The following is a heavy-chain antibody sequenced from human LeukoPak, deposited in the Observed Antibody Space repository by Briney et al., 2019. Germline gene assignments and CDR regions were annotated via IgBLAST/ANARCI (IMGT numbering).Heavy chain of an antibody. Sequence: GGSLRLSCAASGFTFSSYGMHWVRQAPGKGLEWVAFIRYDGSDKDYVDSVKGRFTVSRDNAKNSLSLHMNNLKAEDTAVYYCASDGSNGQQDHWGQGTLVTVSS. CDR2: IRYDGSDK. V-gene: IGHV3-30*02. J-gene: IGHJ4*02. D-gene: IGHD1/OR15-1a*01. CDR3: ASDGSNGQQDH. CDR1: GFTFSSYG.